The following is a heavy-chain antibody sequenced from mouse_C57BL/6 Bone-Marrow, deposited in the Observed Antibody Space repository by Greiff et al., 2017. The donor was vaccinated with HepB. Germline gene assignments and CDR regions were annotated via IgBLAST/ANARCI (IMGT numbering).Heavy chain of an antibody. J-gene: IGHJ4*01. V-gene: IGHV5-4*03. CDR1: GFTFSSYA. CDR2: ISDGGSYT. Sequence: EVKLMESGGGLVKPGGSLKLSCAASGFTFSSYAMSWVRQTPEKRLEWVATISDGGSYTYYPDNVKGRFTISRDNAKNNLYLQMSHLKSEDTAMYDCATTMVTSYYAMDYWGQGTSVTVSS. CDR3: ATTMVTSYYAMDY. D-gene: IGHD2-2*01.